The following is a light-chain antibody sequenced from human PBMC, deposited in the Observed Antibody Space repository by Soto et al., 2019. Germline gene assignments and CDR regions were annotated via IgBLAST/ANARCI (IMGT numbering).Light chain of an antibody. Sequence: EIVLTQSPATLSLSPGERATLSCRASQSVSSYLAWYQQKPGQAPRLLIYDASSRATGIPARFSGSGSGTDFTLTISSLEPEDFAVYYCQQRSNWLFTFGPGTKLDIK. CDR3: QQRSNWLFT. CDR1: QSVSSY. V-gene: IGKV3-11*01. CDR2: DAS. J-gene: IGKJ3*01.